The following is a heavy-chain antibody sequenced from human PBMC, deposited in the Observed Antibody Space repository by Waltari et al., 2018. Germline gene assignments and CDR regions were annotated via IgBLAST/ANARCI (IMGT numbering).Heavy chain of an antibody. CDR3: ARMDIVATIFDY. D-gene: IGHD5-12*01. CDR1: GFTVSSNY. J-gene: IGHJ4*02. CDR2: IYSGGST. Sequence: EVQLVESGGGLIQPGGSLRLSCAASGFTVSSNYMSWVRQAPGKGLDWVSVIYSGGSTYYADSVKGRFTISRDNSKNTLYLQMNSLRAEDTAVYYCARMDIVATIFDYWGQGTLVTVSS. V-gene: IGHV3-53*01.